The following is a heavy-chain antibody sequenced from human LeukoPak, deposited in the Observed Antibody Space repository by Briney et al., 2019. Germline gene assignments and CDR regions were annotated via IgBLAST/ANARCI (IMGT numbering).Heavy chain of an antibody. D-gene: IGHD1-14*01. V-gene: IGHV3-7*01. CDR2: IKQDGSEK. J-gene: IGHJ4*02. CDR3: ARLGGAPRTSPMFDH. Sequence: GGSLRLSCAASGFTFSSYWMSWVRQAPGKGLEWVANIKQDGSEKYYVDSVKGRFTISRDNAKNSLYLQMNSLRAEDTAVYYCARLGGAPRTSPMFDHWAQGTLVTVSS. CDR1: GFTFSSYW.